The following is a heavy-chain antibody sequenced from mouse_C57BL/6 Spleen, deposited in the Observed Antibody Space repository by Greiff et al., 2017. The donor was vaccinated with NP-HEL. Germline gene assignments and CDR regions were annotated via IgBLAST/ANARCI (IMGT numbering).Heavy chain of an antibody. CDR2: INPNNGGT. Sequence: EVQLQQSGPELVKPGASVKIPCKASGYTFTDYNMDWVKQSHGKSLEWIGDINPNNGGTIYNQKFKGKATLTVDKSSSTAYMELRSLTSEDTAVYYCAREGGHYYGSSLYAMDYWGQGTSVTVSS. CDR3: AREGGHYYGSSLYAMDY. V-gene: IGHV1-18*01. CDR1: GYTFTDYN. D-gene: IGHD1-1*01. J-gene: IGHJ4*01.